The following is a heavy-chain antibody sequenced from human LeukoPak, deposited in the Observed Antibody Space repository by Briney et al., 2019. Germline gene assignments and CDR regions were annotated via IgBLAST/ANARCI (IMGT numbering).Heavy chain of an antibody. V-gene: IGHV3-7*01. J-gene: IGHJ4*02. Sequence: GESLRLSCAASGFTFSTYWMTWVRQAPGKGLEWVANIKQDGSEKYYVDSVKGRFTISRDNAKNSLYLQMNSLRAEDTAVYYCASAGPAKYSSSSRVDYWGQGTLVTVSS. CDR1: GFTFSTYW. D-gene: IGHD6-6*01. CDR2: IKQDGSEK. CDR3: ASAGPAKYSSSSRVDY.